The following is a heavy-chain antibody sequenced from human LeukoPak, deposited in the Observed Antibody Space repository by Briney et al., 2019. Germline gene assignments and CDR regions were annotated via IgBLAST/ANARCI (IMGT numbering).Heavy chain of an antibody. V-gene: IGHV1-3*01. CDR2: INAGNGNT. Sequence: GASVKVSCNASGYTFINFAINWGRQAPGQRPEWMGWINAGNGNTKYSQKFQGRVTITRDTSASTAYMELSSLTSEDTAVYYCARGPRAAADDYWGQGTLVTVSS. J-gene: IGHJ4*02. CDR3: ARGPRAAADDY. CDR1: GYTFINFA. D-gene: IGHD6-13*01.